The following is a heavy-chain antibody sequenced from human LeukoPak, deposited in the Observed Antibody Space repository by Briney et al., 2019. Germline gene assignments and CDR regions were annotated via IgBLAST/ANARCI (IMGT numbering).Heavy chain of an antibody. V-gene: IGHV3-30*18. D-gene: IGHD6-19*01. CDR2: ISYDGSNK. CDR1: GFTFSSYG. CDR3: AKERIAVAGTSNWFDP. J-gene: IGHJ5*02. Sequence: GGSLRLSCAASGFTFSSYGMHWVRQAPGKGLEWVAVISYDGSNKYYADSVKGRFTISRDNSKNTLYLQMNSLRAEDTAVYYCAKERIAVAGTSNWFDPWGQGTLVTVSS.